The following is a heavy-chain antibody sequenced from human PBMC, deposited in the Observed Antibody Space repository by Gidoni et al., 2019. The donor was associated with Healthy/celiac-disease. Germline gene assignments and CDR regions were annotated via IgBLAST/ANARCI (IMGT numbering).Heavy chain of an antibody. D-gene: IGHD1-26*01. CDR1: GGTFSSYD. Sequence: QVQLVQSGAEVKKPGSSVKVSCKASGGTFSSYDISWVRQAPGQGLEWMGGIIPIFGTANYAQKFQGRVTITADESTSTAYMELSSLRSEDTAVYYCARDRPVIVGATYNYYYGMDVWGQGTTVTVSS. V-gene: IGHV1-69*01. CDR3: ARDRPVIVGATYNYYYGMDV. J-gene: IGHJ6*02. CDR2: IIPIFGTA.